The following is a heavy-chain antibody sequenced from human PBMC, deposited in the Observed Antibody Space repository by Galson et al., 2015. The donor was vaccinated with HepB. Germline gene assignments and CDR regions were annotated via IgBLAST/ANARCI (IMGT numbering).Heavy chain of an antibody. CDR3: TTLYSSSWFQGYSLYLDV. J-gene: IGHJ6*03. Sequence: SLRLSCAASGFSFSNAWMNWVRQAPGKGLEWVGRIKNKTNGETTDYAATVKGRFTISRDDSKNTLYLQLNSLKTEDTALYYCTTLYSSSWFQGYSLYLDVWGKGTTVTVSS. D-gene: IGHD6-13*01. CDR1: GFSFSNAW. CDR2: IKNKTNGETT. V-gene: IGHV3-15*01.